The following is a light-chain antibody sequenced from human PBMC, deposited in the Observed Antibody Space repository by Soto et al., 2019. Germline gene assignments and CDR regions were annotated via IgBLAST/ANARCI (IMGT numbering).Light chain of an antibody. CDR3: TSYNYIYV. Sequence: SVLTQPASVSGSPGQSITISCTGTSSDVGASNSVSWYQQHPDKAPKLMIYDVTNRPSGVSIRFSGSKSGNTASLTISGLQAEDEADYYCTSYNYIYVFGTGTKVNVL. CDR1: SSDVGASNS. J-gene: IGLJ1*01. CDR2: DVT. V-gene: IGLV2-14*01.